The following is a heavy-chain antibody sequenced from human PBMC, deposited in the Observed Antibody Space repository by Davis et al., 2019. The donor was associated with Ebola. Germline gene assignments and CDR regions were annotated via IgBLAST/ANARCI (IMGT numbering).Heavy chain of an antibody. D-gene: IGHD4-17*01. J-gene: IGHJ4*02. CDR1: GFTFSGSA. Sequence: GGSLRLSCAASGFTFSGSAMHWVRQASGKGLEWVGRIRSKANSYATAYAASVKGRFTISRDDSKNTAYLQMNSLKTEDTAVYYCTRHVYPYGATDYWGQGTLVTVSS. CDR2: IRSKANSYAT. V-gene: IGHV3-73*01. CDR3: TRHVYPYGATDY.